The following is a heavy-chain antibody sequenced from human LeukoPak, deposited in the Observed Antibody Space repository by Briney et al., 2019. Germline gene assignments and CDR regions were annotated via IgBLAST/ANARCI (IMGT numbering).Heavy chain of an antibody. CDR3: ARLREGSMATMQD. CDR1: GASISSYY. V-gene: IGHV4-4*07. J-gene: IGHJ4*02. CDR2: IYATGST. Sequence: SETLSLTCTVSGASISSYYWSWIRQPAGKGLEWIGRIYATGSTNYNPSLKSRASMSVDASKNQFSLKLGSVTAADTAVYYCARLREGSMATMQDWGQGTLVTVSS. D-gene: IGHD5-24*01.